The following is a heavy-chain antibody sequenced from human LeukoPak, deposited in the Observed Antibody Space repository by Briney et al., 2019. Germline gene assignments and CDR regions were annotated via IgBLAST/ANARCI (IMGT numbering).Heavy chain of an antibody. V-gene: IGHV4-39*07. D-gene: IGHD2-15*01. J-gene: IGHJ4*02. CDR3: ARGMVAATDKTIDY. CDR2: TYYSGST. Sequence: SETMSLTCTVSGGSISSSSYYWGWIRQPPGKGLEWIGSTYYSGSTYYNPSLKSRVTISVDTSKNQFSLKLSSVTAADTAVYYCARGMVAATDKTIDYWGQGTLVTVSS. CDR1: GGSISSSSYY.